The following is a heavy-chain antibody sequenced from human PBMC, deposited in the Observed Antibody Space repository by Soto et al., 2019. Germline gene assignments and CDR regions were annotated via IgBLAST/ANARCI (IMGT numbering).Heavy chain of an antibody. Sequence: SETLSLTCTVSGDSISSGDYYWSWIRQPPGKGLEWIGYIYYSGSTYYNPSLKSRVIISVDTSKNQFSLKLSSVTAADTAVYYCARAYSYGSGRFDYWGQGNLVTVSS. V-gene: IGHV4-30-4*01. D-gene: IGHD3-10*01. J-gene: IGHJ4*02. CDR2: IYYSGST. CDR1: GDSISSGDYY. CDR3: ARAYSYGSGRFDY.